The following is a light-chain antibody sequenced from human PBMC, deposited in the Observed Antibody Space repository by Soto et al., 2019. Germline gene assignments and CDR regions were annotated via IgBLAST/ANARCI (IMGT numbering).Light chain of an antibody. V-gene: IGLV2-14*01. CDR3: SSYTSRNTVV. J-gene: IGLJ2*01. CDR2: DVT. CDR1: SSDIDGYDY. Sequence: QSALTQPASVSGSPGQSITMSWTGASSDIDGYDYVSWYQHHPGEAPKLLIYDVTNRPSGVSNRFSASKSGNTASLTISGLQAEDEADYYCSSYTSRNTVVFGGGTKLTVL.